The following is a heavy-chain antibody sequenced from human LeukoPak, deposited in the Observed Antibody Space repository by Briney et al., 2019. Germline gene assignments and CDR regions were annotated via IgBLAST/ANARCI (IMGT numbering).Heavy chain of an antibody. D-gene: IGHD3-9*01. CDR1: GASVSSGDYH. CDR2: HNQNP. V-gene: IGHV4-61*08. J-gene: IGHJ4*02. Sequence: PSETLSLTCTVSGASVSSGDYHWSWVRQAPGKGLEWIGHNQNPSYNPSLKSRVVISIHTSRNQFSLTLNTVTAADKATYFCVTYFVNGGGRGHWGPGALVTVSS. CDR3: VTYFVNGGGRGH.